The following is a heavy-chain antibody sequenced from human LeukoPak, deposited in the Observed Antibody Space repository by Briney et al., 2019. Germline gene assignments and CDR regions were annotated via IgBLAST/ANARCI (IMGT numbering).Heavy chain of an antibody. CDR2: MNPNSGNT. D-gene: IGHD3-3*01. Sequence: GASVKVSCKASGYTFTSYDINWVRQATGQGLEWMGWMNPNSGNTGYAQKFQGRVTMTRNTSISTAYMELSSLRSEDTAVYYCARGRFLEWLYYHPPDYWGQGTLVTVSS. V-gene: IGHV1-8*01. CDR3: ARGRFLEWLYYHPPDY. J-gene: IGHJ4*02. CDR1: GYTFTSYD.